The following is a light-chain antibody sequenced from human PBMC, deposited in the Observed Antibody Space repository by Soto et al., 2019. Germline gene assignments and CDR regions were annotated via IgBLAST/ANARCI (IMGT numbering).Light chain of an antibody. CDR1: QSVSSY. CDR3: QQRSNWPPIT. V-gene: IGKV3-11*01. J-gene: IGKJ5*01. Sequence: EIVLTQSPATLPLSPGERATLSCRASQSVSSYLAWYQQKPGQAPRLLIYDASIRATGVPARFSGSGSGTDFTLTISTLEPEDFALYYCQQRSNWPPITFGQGTRLEIK. CDR2: DAS.